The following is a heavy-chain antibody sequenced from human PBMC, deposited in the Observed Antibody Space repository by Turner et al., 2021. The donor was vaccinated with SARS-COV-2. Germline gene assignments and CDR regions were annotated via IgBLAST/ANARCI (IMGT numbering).Heavy chain of an antibody. Sequence: QVQLQESGPGLVRPSETLSLTCTVSGGSISSKSWSWIRQSPGRGLEWIGYFYKIGSIDYNPTLRSRVTISVDKSKNQLSLNLISMTAADTAVYYCARHQGSTSGYDHGMNVWGQGTAVIVSS. CDR3: ARHQGSTSGYDHGMNV. CDR1: GGSISSKS. CDR2: FYKIGSI. D-gene: IGHD1-1*01. J-gene: IGHJ6*02. V-gene: IGHV4-59*08.